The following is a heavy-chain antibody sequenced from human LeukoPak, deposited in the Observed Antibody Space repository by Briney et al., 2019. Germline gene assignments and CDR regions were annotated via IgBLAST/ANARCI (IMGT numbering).Heavy chain of an antibody. J-gene: IGHJ4*02. V-gene: IGHV1-24*01. CDR2: FDPEDGET. CDR3: ATGRLRFPRPNFDY. CDR1: GYTLTELS. D-gene: IGHD5-12*01. Sequence: GASVKVSCKISGYTLTELSMHWVRQAPGKGLEWMGGFDPEDGETIYAQKFQGRVTMTEDTSTDTAYMELSSLRSEDTAVYYCATGRLRFPRPNFDYWGQGTLVTVSS.